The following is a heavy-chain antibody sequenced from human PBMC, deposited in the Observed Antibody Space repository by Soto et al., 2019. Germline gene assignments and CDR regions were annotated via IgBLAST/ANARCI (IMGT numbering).Heavy chain of an antibody. J-gene: IGHJ6*02. D-gene: IGHD2-2*01. CDR1: GGSISSSSYY. V-gene: IGHV4-39*01. CDR3: ARHAIVVVPAASGGDYYGMDV. Sequence: SETLSLTCTVSGGSISSSSYYWGWIRQPPGKGLEWIGSIYYSGSTYYNPSLKSRVTISVDTSKNQFSLKLSSVTAADTAVYYCARHAIVVVPAASGGDYYGMDVWGQGTTVTVSS. CDR2: IYYSGST.